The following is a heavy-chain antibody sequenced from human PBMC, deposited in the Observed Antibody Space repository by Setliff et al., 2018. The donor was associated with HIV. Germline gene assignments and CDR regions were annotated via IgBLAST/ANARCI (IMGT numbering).Heavy chain of an antibody. D-gene: IGHD3-22*01. V-gene: IGHV1-46*01. CDR1: GYTFTNYY. CDR3: ARCYYDSSGPPDAFDI. J-gene: IGHJ3*02. Sequence: ASVKVSGKASGYTFTNYYIHWVRQAPGQGLEWMGLINPSGGRTSYAQKFQGRLTMTRDTSRSTVYMELSSLRSEDTAVYYCARCYYDSSGPPDAFDIWGQGTVVTVSS. CDR2: INPSGGRT.